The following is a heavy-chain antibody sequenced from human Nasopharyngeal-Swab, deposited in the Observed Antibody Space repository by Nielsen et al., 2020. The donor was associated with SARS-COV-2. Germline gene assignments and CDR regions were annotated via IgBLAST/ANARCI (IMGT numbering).Heavy chain of an antibody. CDR3: AKIGAGCSSTSCYNVYYYYMDV. D-gene: IGHD2-2*02. Sequence: VRQAPGKGLEWVAFIRYDGSNKYYADSVKGRFTISRDNSKNTLYLQMNSLRAVDTAVYYCAKIGAGCSSTSCYNVYYYYMDVWGKGTTVTVSS. CDR2: IRYDGSNK. J-gene: IGHJ6*03. V-gene: IGHV3-30*02.